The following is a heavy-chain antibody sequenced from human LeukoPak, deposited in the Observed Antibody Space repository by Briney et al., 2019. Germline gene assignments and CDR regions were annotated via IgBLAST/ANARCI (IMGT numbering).Heavy chain of an antibody. CDR2: ISATGRTT. Sequence: PGGSLRLSCVASGFTFTNSAMSWVRQAPGKGLEWVSSISATGRTTYYADPVKGRFTISRDSSKNTLYLQMNSLRAEDTAVYYCAKEREYLNWFDPWGQGTLVTVSS. V-gene: IGHV3-23*01. J-gene: IGHJ5*02. D-gene: IGHD2/OR15-2a*01. CDR3: AKEREYLNWFDP. CDR1: GFTFTNSA.